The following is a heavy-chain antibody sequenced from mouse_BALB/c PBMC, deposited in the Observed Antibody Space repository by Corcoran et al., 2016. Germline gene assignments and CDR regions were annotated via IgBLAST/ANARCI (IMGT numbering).Heavy chain of an antibody. Sequence: QIQLVQSGPELKKPGETVKISCKASGYTFTNYGMNWVKQAPGKGLKWRGWINTYTGEPTYADDFKGRFAFSLETSASTAYLQINNLKNEDMATYFCARSDGSSWFAYWGQGTLVTVSA. CDR3: ARSDGSSWFAY. CDR2: INTYTGEP. CDR1: GYTFTNYG. J-gene: IGHJ3*01. V-gene: IGHV9-1*02. D-gene: IGHD2-3*01.